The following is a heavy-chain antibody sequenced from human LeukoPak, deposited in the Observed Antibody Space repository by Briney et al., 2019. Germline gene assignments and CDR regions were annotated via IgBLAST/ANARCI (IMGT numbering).Heavy chain of an antibody. Sequence: ASVKVSCTASGYNFITYGFSWVRQAPGQGLEWMGWINPYHGKTKYAQKFQGRVTMTTDTSTNTAHMELRSLTSDDTAFYFCARDRIAAAVLDYWGQGTLVTVSS. V-gene: IGHV1-18*01. CDR3: ARDRIAAAVLDY. J-gene: IGHJ4*02. CDR1: GYNFITYG. CDR2: INPYHGKT. D-gene: IGHD6-13*01.